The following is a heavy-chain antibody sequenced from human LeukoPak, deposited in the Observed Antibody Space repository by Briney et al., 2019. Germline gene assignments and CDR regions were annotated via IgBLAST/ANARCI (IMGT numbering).Heavy chain of an antibody. V-gene: IGHV1-2*02. D-gene: IGHD4-17*01. Sequence: ASVRVSCKASGYTFTNNYIHWVRQAPGHGREWMGWINPNRSDTNYAQKFQGRVTMTRDTSISTAFMELTRLTSDDTAVYYCTRDLLGFATTPLSDWGQGTLVTVSS. J-gene: IGHJ4*02. CDR3: TRDLLGFATTPLSD. CDR1: GYTFTNNY. CDR2: INPNRSDT.